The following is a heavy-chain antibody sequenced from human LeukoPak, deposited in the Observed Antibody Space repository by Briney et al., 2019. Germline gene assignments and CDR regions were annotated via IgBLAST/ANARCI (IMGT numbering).Heavy chain of an antibody. CDR1: GYNFTSYW. D-gene: IGHD5/OR15-5a*01. V-gene: IGHV5-51*01. CDR2: IYPGDSDT. J-gene: IGHJ4*02. CDR3: ARAGVYDEYYFNY. Sequence: GESLKISCKGSGYNFTSYWIGWVRQVPGKGLEWMGIIYPGDSDTRYSPSFQAQVTISADKSINTAYLQWSSLKAADTAMYYCARAGVYDEYYFNYWGQGTLVTVSS.